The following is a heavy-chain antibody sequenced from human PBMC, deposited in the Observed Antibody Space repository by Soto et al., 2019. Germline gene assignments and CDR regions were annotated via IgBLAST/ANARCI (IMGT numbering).Heavy chain of an antibody. CDR1: GFTFSSYS. V-gene: IGHV3-21*01. CDR3: AREDLIIKGFYGMDV. CDR2: ISSSSSYI. Sequence: PGGSLRLSCAASGFTFSSYSMNWVRQAPGKGLEWVSSISSSSSYIYYTDSVKGRFTISRDNAKNSLYLQMNSLRAEDAAVYYCAREDLIIKGFYGMDVWGQGTTVTVSS. D-gene: IGHD3-10*01. J-gene: IGHJ6*02.